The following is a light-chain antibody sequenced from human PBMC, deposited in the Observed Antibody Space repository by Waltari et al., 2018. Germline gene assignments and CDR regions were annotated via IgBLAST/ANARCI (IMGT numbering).Light chain of an antibody. V-gene: IGKV1-9*01. Sequence: DIQLTQSPSFLSASVGDRVTITCRASQGISSYLVWYQQKPGKAPKVLIYAASTLQSVVPSRFSGSGSGTEFTLTISSLQPEDCATYYCQQLNSYPYTFGQGTKLEIK. CDR2: AAS. CDR1: QGISSY. J-gene: IGKJ2*01. CDR3: QQLNSYPYT.